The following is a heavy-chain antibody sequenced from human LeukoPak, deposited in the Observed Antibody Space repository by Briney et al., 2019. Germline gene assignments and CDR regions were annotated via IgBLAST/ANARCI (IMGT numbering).Heavy chain of an antibody. J-gene: IGHJ6*03. D-gene: IGHD6-6*01. CDR1: GGSISSYY. CDR2: IYYSGST. V-gene: IGHV4-59*01. Sequence: SETLSLTCTVSGGSISSYYWSWIRQPPGKGLEWIGYIYYSGSTNYNPSLKSRVTISVDTSKNQFSLKLSSVTAADTAVYYCARGEYSSSRGGNYYYYYYMDVWGKGTTVTVSS. CDR3: ARGEYSSSRGGNYYYYYYMDV.